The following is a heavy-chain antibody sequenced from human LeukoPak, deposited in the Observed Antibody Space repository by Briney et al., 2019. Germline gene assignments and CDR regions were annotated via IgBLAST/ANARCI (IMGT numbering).Heavy chain of an antibody. Sequence: GESLKISCKGSGYSFTSYWIGWVRQMPGKGLEWMGIIYPGDSDTRYSPPFQGQGTISADKSISTAYLQWSSLKASDTAMYYCARGLVAEGHSRYFDYWGQGNLVTVSS. J-gene: IGHJ4*02. CDR2: IYPGDSDT. CDR3: ARGLVAEGHSRYFDY. V-gene: IGHV5-51*01. CDR1: GYSFTSYW. D-gene: IGHD5-12*01.